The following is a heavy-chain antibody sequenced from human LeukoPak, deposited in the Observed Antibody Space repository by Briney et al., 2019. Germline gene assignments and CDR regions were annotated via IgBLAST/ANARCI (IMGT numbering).Heavy chain of an antibody. CDR3: ARDGWNVGALGPYYYYGMDV. CDR2: ISYDGSNT. V-gene: IGHV3-30*03. J-gene: IGHJ6*02. CDR1: GFTFSNFA. Sequence: GGSLRLSCAASGFTFSNFAMYWVRQAPGKGLEWVAVISYDGSNTFYADSVKGRFTISRDNSKNTLYLHMNSLRAEDTAVYYCARDGWNVGALGPYYYYGMDVWGQGTTVTVSS. D-gene: IGHD1-26*01.